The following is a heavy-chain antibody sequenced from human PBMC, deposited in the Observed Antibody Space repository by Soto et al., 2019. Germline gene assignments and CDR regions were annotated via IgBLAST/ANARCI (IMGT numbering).Heavy chain of an antibody. CDR3: ARGVEMATLAVRYYFDF. CDR2: ISYDGSNK. CDR1: GFTFSSYA. Sequence: PGGSLRLSCAASGFTFSSYAMHWVRQAPGKGLEWVAVISYDGSNKYYADSVKGRFTISRDNAKNSLYLQMNSLRAEDTAVYYCARGVEMATLAVRYYFDFWGQGTLVTVSS. D-gene: IGHD5-12*01. V-gene: IGHV3-30-3*01. J-gene: IGHJ4*02.